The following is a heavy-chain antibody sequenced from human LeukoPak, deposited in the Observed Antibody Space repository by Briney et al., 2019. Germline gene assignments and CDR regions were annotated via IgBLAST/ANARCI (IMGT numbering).Heavy chain of an antibody. J-gene: IGHJ4*02. Sequence: SETLSLTCAVYGGSFSGYYWSWIRQPPGKGLEWIGEINHSGSTNYNPSLKSRVTISVDTSKNQFSLKLSSVTAADTAVYYWARQAFGVVISAFDYWGQGTLVTVSS. CDR2: INHSGST. V-gene: IGHV4-34*01. CDR3: ARQAFGVVISAFDY. CDR1: GGSFSGYY. D-gene: IGHD3-3*01.